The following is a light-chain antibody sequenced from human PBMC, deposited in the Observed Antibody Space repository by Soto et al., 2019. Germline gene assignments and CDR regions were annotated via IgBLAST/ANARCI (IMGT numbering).Light chain of an antibody. CDR2: DVS. CDR1: QRMSGW. Sequence: DIQMTQSPSTLSASVGDTVTITCRASQRMSGWLAWHQQKPGKAPKLLIYDVSALKRGVPSRFSGSGSGTEFILTINNLQPEDFASYFCLQVYSFPRTFGLGTKVDNK. V-gene: IGKV1-5*01. CDR3: LQVYSFPRT. J-gene: IGKJ1*01.